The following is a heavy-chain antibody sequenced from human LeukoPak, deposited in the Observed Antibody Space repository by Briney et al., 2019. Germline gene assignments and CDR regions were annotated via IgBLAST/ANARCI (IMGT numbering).Heavy chain of an antibody. V-gene: IGHV4-4*07. CDR3: ARLLGSSGYAGDWYFDL. D-gene: IGHD3-22*01. CDR1: GASITRYY. CDR2: LYTNGTV. J-gene: IGHJ2*01. Sequence: SETLSLTCSVSGASITRYYWTWIRQPVGKGLEWFGRLYTNGTVNYNPSLRSRVTMSRDTSRNQFSLKLTSVTAADTAVYYCARLLGSSGYAGDWYFDLWGPGALVTASS.